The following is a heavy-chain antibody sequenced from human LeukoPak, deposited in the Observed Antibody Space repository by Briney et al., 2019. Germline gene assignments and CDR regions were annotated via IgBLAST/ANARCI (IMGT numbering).Heavy chain of an antibody. Sequence: SQTLSLTCTVSGGSISSGGYYWSRIRQHPGKGLEWIGYIYYSGSTYYNPSLKSRVTISVDTSKNQFSLKLSSVTAADTAVYYCARAPHYCSSTSCKPFFDPWGQGTLVTVSS. CDR1: GGSISSGGYY. D-gene: IGHD2-2*01. J-gene: IGHJ5*02. CDR2: IYYSGST. CDR3: ARAPHYCSSTSCKPFFDP. V-gene: IGHV4-31*03.